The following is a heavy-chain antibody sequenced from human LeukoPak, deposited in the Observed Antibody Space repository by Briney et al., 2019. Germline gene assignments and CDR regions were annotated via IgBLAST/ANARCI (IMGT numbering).Heavy chain of an antibody. CDR3: AKPRGYTYGYFDL. Sequence: PGGSLINSSVASGFTLSSYSMTWVRQGPGKGLEWVSRIGGSGVSTWYADSVKGRFTVSRDNSIDTLYLQMNSLRADDTAVYYCAKPRGYTYGYFDLWCQGPLVTVSS. CDR1: GFTLSSYS. V-gene: IGHV3-23*01. D-gene: IGHD5-18*01. J-gene: IGHJ4*02. CDR2: IGGSGVST.